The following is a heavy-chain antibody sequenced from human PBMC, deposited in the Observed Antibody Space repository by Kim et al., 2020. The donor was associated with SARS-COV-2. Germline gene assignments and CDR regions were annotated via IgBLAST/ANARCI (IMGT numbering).Heavy chain of an antibody. CDR3: ARDSGSGSYYNAPGYYFDY. D-gene: IGHD3-10*01. Sequence: GGSLRLSCAASGFTFSSYAMHWVRQAPGKGLEWVAVISYDGSNKYYADSVKGRFTISRDNSKNTLYLQMNSLRAEDTAVYYCARDSGSGSYYNAPGYYFDYWGQGTLVTVSS. CDR1: GFTFSSYA. CDR2: ISYDGSNK. V-gene: IGHV3-30-3*01. J-gene: IGHJ4*02.